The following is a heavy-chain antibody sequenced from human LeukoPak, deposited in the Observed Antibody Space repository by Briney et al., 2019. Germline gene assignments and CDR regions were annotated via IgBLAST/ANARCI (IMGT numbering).Heavy chain of an antibody. CDR2: INCNCGGT. J-gene: IGHJ3*01. CDR3: ARRNTVIVAALEEYGDHWFL. CDR1: GYTFADYY. Sequence: ASVKVSCKASGYTFADYYMHWVRQAPGQGLEWMGWINCNCGGTNYAQKFQGRVTMTRDTSLSTVYMELSSLRSDDTAVYYCARRNTVIVAALEEYGDHWFLWGLGTMVTVSS. V-gene: IGHV1-2*02. D-gene: IGHD3-22*01.